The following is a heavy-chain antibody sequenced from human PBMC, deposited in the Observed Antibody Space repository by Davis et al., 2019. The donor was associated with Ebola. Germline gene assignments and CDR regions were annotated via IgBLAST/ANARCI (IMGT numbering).Heavy chain of an antibody. J-gene: IGHJ4*02. CDR3: ARASGTVASFDY. V-gene: IGHV1-2*02. CDR1: GYTFTGYY. D-gene: IGHD1-14*01. CDR2: INPNTGGT. Sequence: ASVKVSCKASGYTFTGYYIHWVRQAPGQGLEWMGCINPNTGGTNYAQTFRGRVTMTRDTSIVTAYMDLTRLRSDDTAVFYCARASGTVASFDYWGRGTLVTVSS.